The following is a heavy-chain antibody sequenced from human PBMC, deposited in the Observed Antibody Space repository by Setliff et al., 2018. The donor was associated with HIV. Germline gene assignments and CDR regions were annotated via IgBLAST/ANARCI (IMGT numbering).Heavy chain of an antibody. V-gene: IGHV4-4*07. CDR2: FYTSGKT. CDR1: GGSIWNYY. Sequence: LSLTCTVSGGSIWNYYWSWIRQPAGKGLEWIGHFYTSGKTHYSPSLKSRITISADTSKNQLSLNLRSVTAADTAVYYCARAAYSGTYLWEPATDLWGRGTLVTVSS. J-gene: IGHJ2*01. D-gene: IGHD1-26*01. CDR3: ARAAYSGTYLWEPATDL.